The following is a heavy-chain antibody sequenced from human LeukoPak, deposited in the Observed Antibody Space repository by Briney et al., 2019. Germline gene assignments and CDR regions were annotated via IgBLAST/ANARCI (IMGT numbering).Heavy chain of an antibody. CDR1: GFTFSSYG. CDR2: ISYDGSNK. D-gene: IGHD2-2*01. CDR3: AKDPLRDCSSTSCHSFDY. J-gene: IGHJ4*02. V-gene: IGHV3-30*18. Sequence: GGSLRLSCAASGFTFSSYGMPWVRQAPGKGLEWVAVISYDGSNKYYADSVKGRFTISRDNSKNTLYLQMNSLRAEDTAVYYCAKDPLRDCSSTSCHSFDYWGQGTLVTVSS.